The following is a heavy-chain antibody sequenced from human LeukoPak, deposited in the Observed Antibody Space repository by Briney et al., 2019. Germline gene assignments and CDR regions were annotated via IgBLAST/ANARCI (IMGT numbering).Heavy chain of an antibody. D-gene: IGHD3-22*01. Sequence: PGGSLRLSCVASGFIVSNNYMSWVRQAPGKGLEWVSVLYNAGSTYYADSVKGRFTISRDNSKNTLYLQMYSLRAEDTAVYYCASMGYYYDSSGYYRYWGQGTLVTVSS. V-gene: IGHV3-53*01. CDR1: GFIVSNNY. CDR3: ASMGYYYDSSGYYRY. J-gene: IGHJ4*02. CDR2: LYNAGST.